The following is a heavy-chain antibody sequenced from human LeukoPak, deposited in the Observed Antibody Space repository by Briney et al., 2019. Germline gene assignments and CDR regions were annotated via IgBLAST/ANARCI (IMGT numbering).Heavy chain of an antibody. CDR3: ARDPKAGTSYFDY. CDR2: ISSSSSTI. CDR1: GFTFSSYS. J-gene: IGHJ4*02. D-gene: IGHD6-13*01. V-gene: IGHV3-48*01. Sequence: GGPLRLSCASSGFTFSSYSMNWVRQAPGKGLEWVSYISSSSSTIYYADSVKGRFTISRDNAKNSLYLQMNSLRAEDTAVYYCARDPKAGTSYFDYWGQGTLVTVSS.